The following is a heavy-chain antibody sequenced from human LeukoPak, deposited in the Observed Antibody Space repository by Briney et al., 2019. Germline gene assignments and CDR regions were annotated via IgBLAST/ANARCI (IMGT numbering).Heavy chain of an antibody. V-gene: IGHV3-23*01. Sequence: GGSLRLSCAASAFTFSSYAMTWVRQAPGKGLEWVSAISRSGGGTYYADSVKGRFTISRDNSKNTLFLQMNSLRAEDAAVYYCAKVSCSGGSCSPYYIDYWGQGTLVTVSS. D-gene: IGHD2-15*01. J-gene: IGHJ4*02. CDR3: AKVSCSGGSCSPYYIDY. CDR2: ISRSGGGT. CDR1: AFTFSSYA.